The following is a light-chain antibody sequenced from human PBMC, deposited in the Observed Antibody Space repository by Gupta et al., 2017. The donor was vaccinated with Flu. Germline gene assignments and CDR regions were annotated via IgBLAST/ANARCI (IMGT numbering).Light chain of an antibody. CDR3: YYRDNSVNTHVV. CDR2: EKN. V-gene: IGLV3-19*01. Sequence: SSELTQDPAVSVSLGQTVRITCQGDSLRSYYASWYQQKPEQAPILLIYEKNRPPSGIPDRFSGSTSGNTASLTTLSAQAEDEADEYCYYRDNSVNTHVVFGGGTKLTVL. CDR1: SLRSYY. J-gene: IGLJ2*01.